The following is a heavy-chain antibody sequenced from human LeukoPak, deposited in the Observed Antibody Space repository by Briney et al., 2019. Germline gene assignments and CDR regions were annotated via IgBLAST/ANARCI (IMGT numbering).Heavy chain of an antibody. CDR3: ARAWGYVETAPPDI. D-gene: IGHD5-18*01. CDR1: GFTFRSYN. CDR2: ISSSSSYI. Sequence: GGSLRLSCAASGFTFRSYNMNWVRQAPGKGLEWVSSISSSSSYIYYADSVKGRFTISRDNAKNSLYLQMNSPRAEDTAVYYCARAWGYVETAPPDIWGQGTMVTVSS. J-gene: IGHJ3*02. V-gene: IGHV3-21*01.